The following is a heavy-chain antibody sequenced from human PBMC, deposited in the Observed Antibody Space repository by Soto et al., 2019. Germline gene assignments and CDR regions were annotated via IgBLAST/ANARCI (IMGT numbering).Heavy chain of an antibody. J-gene: IGHJ4*02. Sequence: EVQLVESGGGLVQPGGSLRLSCAVSGFTFGSYWMTWVRRIPGKGLEWVAYIKPDGSATYYVDSVKGRFTISRDNAKNSLSLQMNSLRVEDTSVYYCARAGYCGPGCYYYFDYWGQGTLVTVSS. CDR2: IKPDGSAT. D-gene: IGHD2-21*02. CDR1: GFTFGSYW. CDR3: ARAGYCGPGCYYYFDY. V-gene: IGHV3-7*01.